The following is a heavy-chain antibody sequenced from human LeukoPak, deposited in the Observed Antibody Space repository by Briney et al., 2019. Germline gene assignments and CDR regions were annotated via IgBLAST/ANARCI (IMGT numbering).Heavy chain of an antibody. V-gene: IGHV3-23*01. D-gene: IGHD6-13*01. CDR2: NIGSGGST. J-gene: IGHJ4*02. CDR3: AKGLQWAAGGSLDY. Sequence: GSLKLSCAAPGFTFSSYATSWVRQAPAKGLEWVSANIGSGGSTYYANSVKGRFTISKDNSKNTPYLQMHSLRAEDSAVYYCAKGLQWAAGGSLDYWGQGTLVTVSS. CDR1: GFTFSSYA.